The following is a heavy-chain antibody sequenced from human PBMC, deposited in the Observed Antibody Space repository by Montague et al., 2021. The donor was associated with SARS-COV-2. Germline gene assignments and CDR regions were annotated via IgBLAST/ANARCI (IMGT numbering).Heavy chain of an antibody. J-gene: IGHJ4*02. V-gene: IGHV4-34*01. CDR1: GGSFSGYY. CDR2: INHSGST. Sequence: SETLSLTCAVYGGSFSGYYCSWIRQPPGKGLEWIGEINHSGSTNYTPSLKSRVAISVDTSKNQLSLTLSAVTAADTAVYYCASQPYANHLPPPEYWGQGTLVTVSS. D-gene: IGHD1-14*01. CDR3: ASQPYANHLPPPEY.